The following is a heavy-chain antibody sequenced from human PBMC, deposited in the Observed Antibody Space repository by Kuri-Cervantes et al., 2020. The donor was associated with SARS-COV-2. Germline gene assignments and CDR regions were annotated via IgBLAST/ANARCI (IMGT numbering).Heavy chain of an antibody. J-gene: IGHJ3*02. Sequence: SVKVSCKASGDTFTYRFLHWVRQAPGQAPEWMGWITPFNGNTKYAQKFQHRVTITRDRSMNTAYMELSSLRSEDTAMYYCARSGPGAISREDGALDIWGQGTMVPSPQ. CDR2: ITPFNGNT. D-gene: IGHD4/OR15-4a*01. CDR1: GDTFTYRF. CDR3: ARSGPGAISREDGALDI. V-gene: IGHV1-45*02.